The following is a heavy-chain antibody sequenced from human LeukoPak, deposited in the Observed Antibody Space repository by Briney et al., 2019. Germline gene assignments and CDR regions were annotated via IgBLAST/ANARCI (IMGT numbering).Heavy chain of an antibody. CDR2: INHSGST. Sequence: PSETLSLTYAVYGGSFSGYYWSWIRQPPGKGLEWSGEINHSGSTNYNPSLKSRVTISVDTSKNQFSLKLSSVTAADTAVYYCARLKQQLVRYNWFDPWGQGTLVTVSS. V-gene: IGHV4-34*01. D-gene: IGHD6-13*01. J-gene: IGHJ5*02. CDR3: ARLKQQLVRYNWFDP. CDR1: GGSFSGYY.